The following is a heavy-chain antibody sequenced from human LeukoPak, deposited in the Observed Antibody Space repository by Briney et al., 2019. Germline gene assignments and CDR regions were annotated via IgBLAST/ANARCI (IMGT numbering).Heavy chain of an antibody. Sequence: SQTLSLTCAISGDGVSSNSAAWNWIRQSPSRGLEWLGRTYYRSKWYNDYAVSVKSRITINPDTSKNQFSLQLNSVTPEDTAAYYCARDKRVVPAAISGYFDYWGQGALVTVSS. V-gene: IGHV6-1*01. D-gene: IGHD2-2*01. CDR1: GDGVSSNSAA. CDR2: TYYRSKWYN. CDR3: ARDKRVVPAAISGYFDY. J-gene: IGHJ4*02.